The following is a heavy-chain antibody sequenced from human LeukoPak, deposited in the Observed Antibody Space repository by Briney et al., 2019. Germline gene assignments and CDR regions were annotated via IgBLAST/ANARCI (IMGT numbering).Heavy chain of an antibody. D-gene: IGHD3-10*01. V-gene: IGHV1-8*01. J-gene: IGHJ3*02. Sequence: ASVKVSCKASGYTFTSYDIDWVRQATGQGLEWMGWMNPNSGNTGYAQKFQGRVTMTRNTSISTAYMELSSLRSEDTAVYYCATRLYYYGSGYAFDIWGQGTMVTVSS. CDR1: GYTFTSYD. CDR3: ATRLYYYGSGYAFDI. CDR2: MNPNSGNT.